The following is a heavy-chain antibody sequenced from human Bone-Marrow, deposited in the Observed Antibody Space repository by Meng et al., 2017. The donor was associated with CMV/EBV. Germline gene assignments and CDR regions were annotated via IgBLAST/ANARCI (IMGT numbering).Heavy chain of an antibody. CDR3: ARLASDIVVVPAARSPSVDYYYYGMDV. CDR2: INPNSGGT. D-gene: IGHD2-2*01. V-gene: IGHV1-2*02. J-gene: IGHJ6*02. Sequence: VRQAPGQGLEWMGWINPNSGGTNYAQKFQGRVTMTRDTSISTAYMELSRLRSDDTAVYYCARLASDIVVVPAARSPSVDYYYYGMDVWGQGTTVTVSS.